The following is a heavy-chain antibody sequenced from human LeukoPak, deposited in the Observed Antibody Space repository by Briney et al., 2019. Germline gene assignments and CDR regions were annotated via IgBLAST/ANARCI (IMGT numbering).Heavy chain of an antibody. J-gene: IGHJ6*02. V-gene: IGHV3-7*03. CDR1: GFTFSSYW. CDR3: ARYDFWSGYRHYYGMDV. CDR2: IKQDGSEK. Sequence: GGSLRLSCAASGFTFSSYWMSWVRQAPGKGLEWVANIKQDGSEKYYVDSVKGRFTVSRDNAKNSLYLQMNSLRAEDTAVYYCARYDFWSGYRHYYGMDVWGQGTTVTVSS. D-gene: IGHD3-3*01.